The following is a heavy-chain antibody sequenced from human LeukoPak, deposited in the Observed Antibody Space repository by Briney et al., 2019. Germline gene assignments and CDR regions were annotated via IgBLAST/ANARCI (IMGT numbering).Heavy chain of an antibody. CDR1: GGSISSGGYY. D-gene: IGHD4-23*01. V-gene: IGHV4-31*03. CDR3: AREDYGGNSGDY. Sequence: PSETLSLTCTASGGSISSGGYYWSWIRQHPGTGLEWIGYIYYSGSTYYNPSLKSRVTISVDTSKNQFSLKLSSVTAADTAVYYCAREDYGGNSGDYWGQGTLVTVSS. J-gene: IGHJ4*02. CDR2: IYYSGST.